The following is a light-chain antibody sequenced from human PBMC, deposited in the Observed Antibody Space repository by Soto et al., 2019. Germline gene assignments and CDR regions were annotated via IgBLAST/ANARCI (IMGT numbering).Light chain of an antibody. J-gene: IGKJ1*01. CDR1: QSVRSN. CDR2: GAS. CDR3: QQYNNWPRT. Sequence: EIVMTQSPATLSVSPGERATLSCRASQSVRSNLAWYQQKPGQTPRLLIYGASTRATGIPAGFSGSGSGTEFTLTISSLQSEDFAVYYCQQYNNWPRTFGQGTKVEIK. V-gene: IGKV3-15*01.